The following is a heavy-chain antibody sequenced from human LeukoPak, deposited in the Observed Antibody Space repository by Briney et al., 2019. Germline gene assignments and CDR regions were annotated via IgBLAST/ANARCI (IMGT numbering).Heavy chain of an antibody. V-gene: IGHV3-7*05. Sequence: GGSLRLSCAASGFTFSNYWMSWVXQAPGXGLEWVANIKQDGSEKYYVDSVKGRFTISRDNAKNSLYLQMISLRAEDTAVYYCARETEYYGSGSYYIGYWGQGTLVTVSS. CDR1: GFTFSNYW. CDR3: ARETEYYGSGSYYIGY. D-gene: IGHD3-10*01. J-gene: IGHJ4*02. CDR2: IKQDGSEK.